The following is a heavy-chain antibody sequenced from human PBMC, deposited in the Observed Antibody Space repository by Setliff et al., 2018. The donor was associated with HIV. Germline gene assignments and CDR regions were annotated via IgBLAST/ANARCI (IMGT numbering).Heavy chain of an antibody. V-gene: IGHV4-59*01. Sequence: SETLSLTCTVSGGSISGYYWSWIRQPPGKGLEWIAYIYYSGSTNYNPSLKSRVTISVDTSKNQLSLKLSSVTAADTAVYYCARGRSRYYYDGSGYYVDYWGQGTLVTVSS. CDR3: ARGRSRYYYDGSGYYVDY. CDR2: IYYSGST. CDR1: GGSISGYY. J-gene: IGHJ4*02. D-gene: IGHD3-22*01.